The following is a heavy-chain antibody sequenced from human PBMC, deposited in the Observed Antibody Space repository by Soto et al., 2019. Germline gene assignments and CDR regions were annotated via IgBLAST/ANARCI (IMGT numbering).Heavy chain of an antibody. J-gene: IGHJ5*02. CDR2: IRTKANNYAT. D-gene: IGHD6-13*01. CDR1: GFTFSGSE. CDR3: IRAAAGLDP. Sequence: EVQVVESGGDLVQPGGSLKLSCAASGFTFSGSEMHWVHQASGKGLEWVGHIRTKANNYATAYAASVKGRFTISRDDLKNMAYLEMNSLRTEDTAVYYCIRAAAGLDPWGQGTLVTVSS. V-gene: IGHV3-73*01.